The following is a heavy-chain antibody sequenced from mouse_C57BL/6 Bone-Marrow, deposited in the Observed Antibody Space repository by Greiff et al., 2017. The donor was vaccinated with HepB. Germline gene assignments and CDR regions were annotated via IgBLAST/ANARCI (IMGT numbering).Heavy chain of an antibody. D-gene: IGHD2-3*01. V-gene: IGHV5-16*01. CDR2: INYDGSST. Sequence: EVKVVESEGGLVQPGSSMKLSCTASGFTFSDYYMAWVRQVPEKGLEWVANINYDGSSTYYLDSLKSRFIISRDNAKNILYLQMSSLKSEDTATYYCARDWVDGYYDYFDYWGQGTTLTVSS. CDR3: ARDWVDGYYDYFDY. J-gene: IGHJ2*01. CDR1: GFTFSDYY.